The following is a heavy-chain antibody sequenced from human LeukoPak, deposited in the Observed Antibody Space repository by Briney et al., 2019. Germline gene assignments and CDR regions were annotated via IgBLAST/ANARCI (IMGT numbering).Heavy chain of an antibody. D-gene: IGHD6-19*01. CDR3: ARFIAVAGSQGWFDP. J-gene: IGHJ5*02. Sequence: SETLSLTCTVSGGSISSYYWSWIRQPPGKGLEWIGYIYYSGSTNYNPSLKSRVTISVDTSKNQFSLKLSSVTAADTAVYYCARFIAVAGSQGWFDPWGQGTLVTVSS. V-gene: IGHV4-59*08. CDR1: GGSISSYY. CDR2: IYYSGST.